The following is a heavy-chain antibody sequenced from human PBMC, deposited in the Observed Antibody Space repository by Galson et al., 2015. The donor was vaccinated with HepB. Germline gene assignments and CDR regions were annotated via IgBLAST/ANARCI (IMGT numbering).Heavy chain of an antibody. Sequence: SVKVSCKASGYTFTSYGISWVRQASGQGLEWMGRISAYNGNTNYAQKLQGRVTMTTDTSTSTAYMELRSLRSDDTAVYYCASVGGVQGNYYYYGMDVWGQGTMVTVSS. CDR2: ISAYNGNT. J-gene: IGHJ6*02. CDR3: ASVGGVQGNYYYYGMDV. CDR1: GYTFTSYG. D-gene: IGHD3-16*01. V-gene: IGHV1-18*04.